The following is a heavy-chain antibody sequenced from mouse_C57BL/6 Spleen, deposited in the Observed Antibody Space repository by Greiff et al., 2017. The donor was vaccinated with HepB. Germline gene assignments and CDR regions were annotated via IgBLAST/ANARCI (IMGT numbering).Heavy chain of an antibody. D-gene: IGHD1-1*01. CDR2: ISNLAYSI. Sequence: EVKLVESGGGLVQPGGSLKLSCAASGFTFSDYGMAWVRQAPRKGPEWVAFISNLAYSIYYADTVTGRFTISRENAKNTLYLEMSSLRSEDTAMYYCARGNYYGSSPFAYWGQGTLVTVSA. J-gene: IGHJ3*01. CDR3: ARGNYYGSSPFAY. V-gene: IGHV5-15*01. CDR1: GFTFSDYG.